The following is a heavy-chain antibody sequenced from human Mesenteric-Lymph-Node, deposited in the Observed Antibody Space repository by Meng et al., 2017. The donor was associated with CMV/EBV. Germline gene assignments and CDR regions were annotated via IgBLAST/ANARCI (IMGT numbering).Heavy chain of an antibody. D-gene: IGHD2-2*01. CDR1: GGSFSGYY. J-gene: IGHJ6*02. CDR2: INHSGGT. CDR3: ARSLVPAAIPRHYYYYYGMDV. V-gene: IGHV4-34*01. Sequence: SETLSLTCAVYGGSFSGYYWSWIRQPPGKGLEWIGEINHSGGTNYNPSLKSRVTISVDTSKNQFSLKLSSVTAADTAVYYCARSLVPAAIPRHYYYYYGMDVWGQGTTVTVSS.